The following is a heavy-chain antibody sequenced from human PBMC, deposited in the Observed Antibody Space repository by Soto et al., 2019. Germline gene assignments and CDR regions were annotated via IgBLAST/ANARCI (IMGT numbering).Heavy chain of an antibody. CDR3: AKNAFCVRSSCSSIYGFGP. CDR2: IHRTGPT. Sequence: PSKTMSHTCTVSAASTRSIYWICFYLYPGKGLEWIGEIHRTGPTNYNPSLKSRVSMSVDKSSNQASLNVISVTAADSAVYYCAKNAFCVRSSCSSIYGFGPWSQG. D-gene: IGHD2-21*01. V-gene: IGHV4-59*12. CDR1: AASTRSIY. J-gene: IGHJ5*02.